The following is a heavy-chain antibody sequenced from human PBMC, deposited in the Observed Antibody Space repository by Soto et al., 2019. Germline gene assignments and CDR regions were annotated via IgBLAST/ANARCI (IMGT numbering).Heavy chain of an antibody. J-gene: IGHJ4*02. CDR1: GFTFSDYA. CDR2: VSHDGRNT. Sequence: VQLVESGGGVVQPGRSLRLSCAASGFTFSDYAMHWVRQAPGKGLEWVAVVSHDGRNTHYADSVKGRFTISRDSSKNTVSLEMTSLRADDTAVYYGAKGGRQWLVTSDFNCWGQGALVNVSS. CDR3: AKGGRQWLVTSDFNC. D-gene: IGHD6-19*01. V-gene: IGHV3-30*18.